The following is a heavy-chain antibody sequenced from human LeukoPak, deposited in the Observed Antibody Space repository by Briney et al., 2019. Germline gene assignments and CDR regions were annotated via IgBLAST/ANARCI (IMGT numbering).Heavy chain of an antibody. J-gene: IGHJ4*02. CDR1: GFTFSSYE. CDR3: ARDQTVTRPFEY. D-gene: IGHD4-17*01. CDR2: ISSSGSTI. Sequence: PGRSLRLSCAASGFTFSSYEMNWVRQAPGKGLEWVSYISSSGSTIYYADSVKGRFTISRDNTKNSLSLQMNSLRAEDTAVYYCARDQTVTRPFEYWGQGTLVTVSS. V-gene: IGHV3-48*03.